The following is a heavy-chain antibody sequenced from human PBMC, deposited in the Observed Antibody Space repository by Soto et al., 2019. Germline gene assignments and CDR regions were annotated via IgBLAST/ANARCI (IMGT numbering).Heavy chain of an antibody. V-gene: IGHV4-4*02. CDR1: GGSISSSNW. Sequence: PSETRSLTCAVSGGSISSSNWWSWVRQPPGKGLEWIGYIYHTGVTNSNPSLRGRLSISIDTAKNQFSLKLSSVTSADTAIYYCARTARVPDFWGPGILVTVSS. D-gene: IGHD2-2*01. CDR2: IYHTGVT. CDR3: ARTARVPDF. J-gene: IGHJ4*02.